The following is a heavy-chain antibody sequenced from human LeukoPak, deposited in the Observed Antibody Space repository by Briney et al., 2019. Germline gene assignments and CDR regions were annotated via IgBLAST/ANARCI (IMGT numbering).Heavy chain of an antibody. Sequence: DPSETLSLTCTVSGGSISSGSYYWSWIRQPAGKGLEWIGRIYTSGSTNYNPSLKSRVTISVDTSRNQLSLKLSSVTAADTAVYYCARDPHPHAFDIWGQGTMVTVSS. J-gene: IGHJ3*02. CDR2: IYTSGST. CDR3: ARDPHPHAFDI. CDR1: GGSISSGSYY. V-gene: IGHV4-61*02.